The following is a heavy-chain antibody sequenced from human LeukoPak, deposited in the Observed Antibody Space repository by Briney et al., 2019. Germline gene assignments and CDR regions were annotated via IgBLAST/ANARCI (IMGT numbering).Heavy chain of an antibody. CDR3: ATPGYSSSWSYYYGMDV. CDR2: ISSSSSYI. J-gene: IGHJ6*02. V-gene: IGHV3-21*01. Sequence: KPGGSLRLSCAASGFTFSSYSMNWVRQAPGKGLEWVSSISSSSSYIYYADSVKGRFTISRDNAKNSLYLQMNSLRAEDTAVYYCATPGYSSSWSYYYGMDVWGQGTTVTVSS. D-gene: IGHD6-13*01. CDR1: GFTFSSYS.